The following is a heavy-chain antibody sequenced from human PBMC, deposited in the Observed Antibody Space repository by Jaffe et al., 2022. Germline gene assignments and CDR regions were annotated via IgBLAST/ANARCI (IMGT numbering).Heavy chain of an antibody. Sequence: EVQLVESGGGLVQPGGSLRLSCAASGFTFSSYAMHWVRQAPGKGLEYVSAISSNGGSTYYANSVKGRFTISRDNSKNTLYLQMGSLRAEDMAVYYCARDGLYEWEPLIDYWGQGTLVTVSS. J-gene: IGHJ4*02. CDR3: ARDGLYEWEPLIDY. D-gene: IGHD1-26*01. V-gene: IGHV3-64*01. CDR2: ISSNGGST. CDR1: GFTFSSYA.